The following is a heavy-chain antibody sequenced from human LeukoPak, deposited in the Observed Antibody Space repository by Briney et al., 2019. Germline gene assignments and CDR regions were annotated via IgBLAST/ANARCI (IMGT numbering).Heavy chain of an antibody. CDR2: VYYSGTT. V-gene: IGHV4-39*07. J-gene: IGHJ4*02. Sequence: SETLSLTCSVSGGSISLSYYYWGWIRQPPGKALEWIGSVYYSGTTSYNPSLKSRVTISVDTSKNQFSLKLSSVTAADTAVYYCASEYGDGAGYWGQGTLVTVSS. CDR3: ASEYGDGAGY. CDR1: GGSISLSYYY. D-gene: IGHD4-17*01.